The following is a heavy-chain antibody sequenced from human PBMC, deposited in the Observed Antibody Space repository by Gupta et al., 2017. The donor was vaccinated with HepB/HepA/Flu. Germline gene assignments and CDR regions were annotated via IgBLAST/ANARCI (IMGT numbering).Heavy chain of an antibody. J-gene: IGHJ2*01. V-gene: IGHV2-5*01. CDR1: WFSLNTREVG. D-gene: IGHD4-11*01. Sequence: QITLKESGPTLIKPTQTLTLTCTFSWFSLNTREVGMAWIRQPPGKALEWLAFIYSNAAQRDHPSLKDRLTIDKDTSQMHVVLTMNTTVHEHTDTYRCVHVTVTDNSYYLDLWGRGTLVTVSS. CDR3: VHVTVTDNSYYLDL. CDR2: IYSNAAQ.